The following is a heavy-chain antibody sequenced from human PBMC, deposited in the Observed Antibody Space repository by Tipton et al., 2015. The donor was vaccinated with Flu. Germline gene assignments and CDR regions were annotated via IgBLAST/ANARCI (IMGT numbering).Heavy chain of an antibody. CDR2: INHSGSI. CDR3: ARGLYGSGSYERRYFDS. J-gene: IGHJ4*02. CDR1: GGSFSGYY. D-gene: IGHD3-10*01. Sequence: TLSLTCAVYGGSFSGYYWSWIRQPPGKGLEWIGEINHSGSINYNPSLKSRVTISVDTSKNQFSLKLRSVTAADTAVYYCARGLYGSGSYERRYFDSWGQGTLVTVS. V-gene: IGHV4-34*01.